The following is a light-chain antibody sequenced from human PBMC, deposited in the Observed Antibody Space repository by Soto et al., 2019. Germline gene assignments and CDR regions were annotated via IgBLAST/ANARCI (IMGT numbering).Light chain of an antibody. V-gene: IGKV3-20*01. Sequence: DIVLTQSLGTLSLSPGERATLSCRASQSVSSSYLAWYQQKPGQAPRLLIYGASNRATGIPDRFSGSGSGTDFALTISRLEPEDFELYYCQQYGSSPMRFRQGAKVEIK. J-gene: IGKJ1*01. CDR1: QSVSSSY. CDR2: GAS. CDR3: QQYGSSPMR.